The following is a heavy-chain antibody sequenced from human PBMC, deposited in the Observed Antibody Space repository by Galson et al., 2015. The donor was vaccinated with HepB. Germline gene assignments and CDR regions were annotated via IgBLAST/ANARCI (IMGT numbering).Heavy chain of an antibody. J-gene: IGHJ4*02. CDR3: ARRQSKLRYFLDY. CDR1: GFTFSDYY. D-gene: IGHD3-9*01. V-gene: IGHV3-11*01. CDR2: ISSSGSTI. Sequence: SLRLSCAASGFTFSDYYMSWIRQAPGKGLEWVSYISSSGSTIYYADSVKGRFTISRDSAKNSLYLQMNSLRAEDTAVYYCARRQSKLRYFLDYWGQGTLVTVSS.